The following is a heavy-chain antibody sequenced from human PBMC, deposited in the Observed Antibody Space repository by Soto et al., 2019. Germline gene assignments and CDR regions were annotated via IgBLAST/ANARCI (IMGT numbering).Heavy chain of an antibody. V-gene: IGHV3-23*01. J-gene: IGHJ4*02. Sequence: GGSLRLSCAASGFRFSSHAMSWVRQAPGKGLEWVSAISGSGDSAYYADSVKGRFSISRDNSKNTLYLQMNSLRADDTAVYYCARAAHWGQGTLVTVSS. CDR3: ARAAH. CDR2: ISGSGDSA. D-gene: IGHD6-13*01. CDR1: GFRFSSHA.